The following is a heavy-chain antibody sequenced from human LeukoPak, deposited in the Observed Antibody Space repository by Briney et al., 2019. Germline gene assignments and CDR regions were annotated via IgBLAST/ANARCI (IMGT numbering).Heavy chain of an antibody. CDR3: ATCSSITCQSARWFDP. D-gene: IGHD1-20*01. CDR2: IYYSGST. V-gene: IGHV4-39*07. J-gene: IGHJ5*02. CDR1: GGSISSSSYY. Sequence: KSSETLSLTCTVSGGSISSSSYYWGWIRQPPGKGLEWIGSIYYSGSTKYNPSLKSRVTISLDTSKNQFSLNLSSVTAADTAVYYCATCSSITCQSARWFDPWGQGTLVTVSS.